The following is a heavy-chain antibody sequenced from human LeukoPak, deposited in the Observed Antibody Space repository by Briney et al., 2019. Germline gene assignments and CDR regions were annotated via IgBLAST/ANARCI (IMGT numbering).Heavy chain of an antibody. CDR1: GFTFSSYA. CDR3: AKPATYYDILTGYNN. J-gene: IGHJ4*02. Sequence: GGSLRLSCAASGFTFSSYAMSWVRQAPGKGLEWVSAISGSGGSTYYADSVKGRFTISRDNSKNTLYPQMNSLRAEDTAVYYCAKPATYYDILTGYNNWGQGTLVTVSS. CDR2: ISGSGGST. V-gene: IGHV3-23*01. D-gene: IGHD3-9*01.